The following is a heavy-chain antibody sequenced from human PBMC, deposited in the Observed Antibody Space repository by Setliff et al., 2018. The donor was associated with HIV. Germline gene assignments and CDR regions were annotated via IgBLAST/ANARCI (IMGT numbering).Heavy chain of an antibody. CDR3: ARLRGYFYGHGRYFDY. V-gene: IGHV4-59*01. J-gene: IGHJ4*02. CDR1: GGSLIGYY. Sequence: SETLSLTCTVSGGSLIGYYWSWIRRSPGKGLEWIGSIYYTEITNYNPSLKSRVTISVDTSKNQFSLKLTSVTAADTALYYCARLRGYFYGHGRYFDYWGQGTLVTV. D-gene: IGHD5-18*01. CDR2: IYYTEIT.